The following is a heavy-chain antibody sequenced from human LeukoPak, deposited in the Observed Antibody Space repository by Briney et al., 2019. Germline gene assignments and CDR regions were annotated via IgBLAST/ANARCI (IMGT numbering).Heavy chain of an antibody. J-gene: IGHJ5*02. CDR1: GFTVSSNY. CDR3: ARVSVGSTTWFDP. CDR2: FYAGGGT. Sequence: GGSLRLSCTASGFTVSSNYMSWVRQAPGKGLEWVSVFYAGGGTYYADSVKGRFTISRDSSRNTLFLQMNSLRAEDTAVYYCARVSVGSTTWFDPWGQGTLATVSS. V-gene: IGHV3-66*02. D-gene: IGHD1-26*01.